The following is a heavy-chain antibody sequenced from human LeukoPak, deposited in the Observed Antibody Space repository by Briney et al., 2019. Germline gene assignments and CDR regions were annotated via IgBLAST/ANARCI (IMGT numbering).Heavy chain of an antibody. CDR2: IIPIFGTT. J-gene: IGHJ5*02. V-gene: IGHV1-69*05. CDR1: GGTFSSYA. CDR3: ARVPYCSSTSCYGGWFDP. D-gene: IGHD2-2*01. Sequence: SVKVSCKASGGTFSSYAISWVRQAPGQGLEWMGGIIPIFGTTNYAQKFQGRVTITTDESTSTAYMELSSLRSEDTAVYYCARVPYCSSTSCYGGWFDPWGQGTLVTVSS.